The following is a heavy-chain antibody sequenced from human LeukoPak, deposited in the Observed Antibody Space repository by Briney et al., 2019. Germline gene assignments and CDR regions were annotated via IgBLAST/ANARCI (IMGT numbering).Heavy chain of an antibody. CDR1: GGSISSYY. V-gene: IGHV4-59*01. CDR2: IYYSGST. CDR3: ARVNWNDVAFGY. Sequence: PSETLSLTCTVSGGSISSYYWSWIRQPPGKGLEWIGYIYYSGSTNYNPSLKSRVTISVGTSKNQFSLKLSSVTAADTAVYYCARVNWNDVAFGYWGQGTLVTVSS. J-gene: IGHJ4*02. D-gene: IGHD1-1*01.